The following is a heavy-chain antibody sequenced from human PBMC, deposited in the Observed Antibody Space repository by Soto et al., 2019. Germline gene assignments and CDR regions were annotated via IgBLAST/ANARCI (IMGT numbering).Heavy chain of an antibody. CDR2: MNHNSGHT. CDR1: GYTFTDYY. D-gene: IGHD6-13*01. V-gene: IGHV1-8*02. CDR3: ARGRPAAGDFDY. Sequence: ASVKVSWKGSGYTFTDYYMHWVRKAPGQGLEWMGWMNHNSGHTGSAQKFRGRVTMTMNTSISTAYMELNNLRSEDTAVYYCARGRPAAGDFDYWGQGTQVTVSS. J-gene: IGHJ4*02.